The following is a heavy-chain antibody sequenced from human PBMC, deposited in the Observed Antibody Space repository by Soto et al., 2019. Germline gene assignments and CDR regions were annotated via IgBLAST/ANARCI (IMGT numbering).Heavy chain of an antibody. J-gene: IGHJ4*02. D-gene: IGHD3-3*01. V-gene: IGHV1-46*01. Sequence: ASVKVSCKASGYTFTSYYMHWVRQAPGQGLEWMGIINPSGGSTSYAQKFQGRVTMTRDTSTSTVYMELSSLRSEDTAVYYCARAHYDFWSGYSHFDYWGQGTRVTVS. CDR2: INPSGGST. CDR1: GYTFTSYY. CDR3: ARAHYDFWSGYSHFDY.